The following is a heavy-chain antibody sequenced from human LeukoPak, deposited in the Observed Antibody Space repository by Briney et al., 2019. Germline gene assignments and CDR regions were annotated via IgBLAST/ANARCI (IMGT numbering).Heavy chain of an antibody. D-gene: IGHD2-15*01. CDR3: ARDPQYCSGGSCYSFDY. V-gene: IGHV3-20*04. CDR1: GFSFEEHG. CDR2: INWNGGST. Sequence: GGSLRLSCAASGFSFEEHGMSWVRQAPGKGLEWVSGINWNGGSTGYGESAKGRFTISRDNAKNSLYLQMNSLRAEDTAVYYCARDPQYCSGGSCYSFDYWGQGTLVTVSS. J-gene: IGHJ4*02.